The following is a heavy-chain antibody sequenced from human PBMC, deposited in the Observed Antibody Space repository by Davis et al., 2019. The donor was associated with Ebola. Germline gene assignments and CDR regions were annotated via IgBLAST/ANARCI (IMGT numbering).Heavy chain of an antibody. CDR3: ARDTYYYDSSGDAGYYYYYGMDV. CDR1: GFTFSSYW. CDR2: INSDGSSP. D-gene: IGHD3-22*01. V-gene: IGHV3-74*01. Sequence: GESLKISCVASGFTFSSYWMHWVRQAPGKGLVWVARINSDGSSPSYADSVKGQFTISRDNAKNSLYLQMNSLRVDDTAVYYCARDTYYYDSSGDAGYYYYYGMDVWGQGTTVTVSS. J-gene: IGHJ6*02.